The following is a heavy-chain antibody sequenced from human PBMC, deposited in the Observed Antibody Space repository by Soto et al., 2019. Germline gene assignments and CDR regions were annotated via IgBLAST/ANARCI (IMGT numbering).Heavy chain of an antibody. J-gene: IGHJ5*02. D-gene: IGHD3-22*01. CDR2: INPNSGHT. V-gene: IGHV1-18*01. CDR1: GYTFTTYG. Sequence: ASVKVSCKASGYTFTTYGIIWVRQAPGQGLEWMGWINPNSGHTNYAQNLQDRATMTTDTSTNTAYMELRSLRSDDTAVYFCARGQVVNLDNWFAPWGQGTLVTVSS. CDR3: ARGQVVNLDNWFAP.